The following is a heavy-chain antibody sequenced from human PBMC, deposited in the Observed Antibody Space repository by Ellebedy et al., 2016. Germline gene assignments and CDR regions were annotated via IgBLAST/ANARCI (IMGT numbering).Heavy chain of an antibody. CDR2: ISYDGSNK. D-gene: IGHD1-26*01. Sequence: GESLKISCSASGFTFSSYGMHWVRQAPGKGLEWVAVISYDGSNKYYADSVKGRFTISRDNSKNTLYLQMNSLRAEDTAVYYCAKDTEVGATTPFDYWGQGTLVTVSS. CDR1: GFTFSSYG. CDR3: AKDTEVGATTPFDY. V-gene: IGHV3-30*18. J-gene: IGHJ4*02.